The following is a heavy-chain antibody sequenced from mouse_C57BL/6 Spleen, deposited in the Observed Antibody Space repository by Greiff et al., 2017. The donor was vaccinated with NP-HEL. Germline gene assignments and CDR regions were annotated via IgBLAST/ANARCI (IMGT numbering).Heavy chain of an antibody. CDR2: IDPETGGT. CDR3: TRATVAPGFAY. D-gene: IGHD1-1*01. Sequence: VQLQQSGADLVRPGASVTLSCKASGYTFTDYEMHWVKQTPVHGLEWIGAIDPETGGTAYNQKFKGKAILTADKSSSTAYMELRSLTSEDSAVYYCTRATVAPGFAYWGQGTLVTVSA. CDR1: GYTFTDYE. J-gene: IGHJ3*01. V-gene: IGHV1-15*01.